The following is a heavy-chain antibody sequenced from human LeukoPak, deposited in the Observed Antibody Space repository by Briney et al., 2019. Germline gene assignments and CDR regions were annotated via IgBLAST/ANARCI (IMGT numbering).Heavy chain of an antibody. Sequence: SETLSLTCAVYGGSFSGYYWSWIRQPPGKGLEWIGEINHSGSTNYNPSLKSRVTISVDTSKNQFSLKLSSATAADTAVYYCARGQRGSGYPRKYYGMDVWGQGTTVTDSS. D-gene: IGHD5-12*01. CDR3: ARGQRGSGYPRKYYGMDV. CDR2: INHSGST. CDR1: GGSFSGYY. V-gene: IGHV4-34*01. J-gene: IGHJ6*02.